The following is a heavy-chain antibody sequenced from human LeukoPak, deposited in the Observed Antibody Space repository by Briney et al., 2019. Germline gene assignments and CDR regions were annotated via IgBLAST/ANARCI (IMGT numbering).Heavy chain of an antibody. CDR1: GFTFTNHW. J-gene: IGHJ3*02. V-gene: IGHV3-7*01. D-gene: IGHD3-10*01. CDR2: IREDGGHT. CDR3: ARGSQLWFSLTSFNM. Sequence: GGSLRLSCVTSGFTFTNHWMSWVRQAPGKGLEWVANIREDGGHTNYVDSVKGRFTISRDNAKNSLFLQMDGLRVDDTAVYFCARGSQLWFSLTSFNMWGQGTMVTVSS.